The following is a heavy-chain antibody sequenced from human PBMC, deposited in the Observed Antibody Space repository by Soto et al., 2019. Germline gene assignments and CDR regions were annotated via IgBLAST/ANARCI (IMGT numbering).Heavy chain of an antibody. V-gene: IGHV1-18*01. CDR1: GYTFTSYG. J-gene: IGHJ3*02. D-gene: IGHD3-22*01. CDR3: ARSYYYDSSDTGGAFDI. CDR2: ISAYNGNT. Sequence: ASVKVSCKASGYTFTSYGISWVRQAPGQGLEWMGWISAYNGNTNYAQKLQGRVTMTTDTSTSTAYMELSSLRSEDTAVYYCARSYYYDSSDTGGAFDIWGQGTMVTVSS.